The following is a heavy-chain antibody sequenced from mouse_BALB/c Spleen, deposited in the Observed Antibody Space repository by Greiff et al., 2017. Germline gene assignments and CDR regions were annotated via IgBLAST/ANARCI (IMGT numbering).Heavy chain of an antibody. CDR3: ARGYYYGSSWYFDV. Sequence: VQLQESGPGLVAPSQSLSITCTVSGFSLTGYGVNWVRQPPGKGLEWLGMIWGDGSTDYNSALKSRLSISKDNSKSQVFLKMNSLQTDDTARYYCARGYYYGSSWYFDVWGAGTTVTVSS. D-gene: IGHD1-1*01. V-gene: IGHV2-6-7*01. J-gene: IGHJ1*01. CDR1: GFSLTGYG. CDR2: IWGDGST.